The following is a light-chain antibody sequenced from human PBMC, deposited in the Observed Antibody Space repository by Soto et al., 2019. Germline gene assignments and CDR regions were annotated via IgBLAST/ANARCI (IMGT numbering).Light chain of an antibody. V-gene: IGLV1-44*01. Sequence: QSVLSQPPSASGTPGQRVTISCSGSSSNIGSNSVNWYQQLPGAAPTLLIYSFDQRPSGVPDRFSASKSGASSSLAITGLQTEDEADYYCQSYDNGLSGWVFGGGTKLTVL. CDR3: QSYDNGLSGWV. CDR1: SSNIGSNS. CDR2: SFD. J-gene: IGLJ3*02.